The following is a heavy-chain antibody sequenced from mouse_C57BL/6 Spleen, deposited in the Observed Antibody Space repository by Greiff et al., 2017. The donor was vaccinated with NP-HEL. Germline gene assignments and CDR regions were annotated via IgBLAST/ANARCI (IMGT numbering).Heavy chain of an antibody. Sequence: QVQLKQPGAELVKPGASVKLSCKASGYTFTSYWMHWVKQRPGRGLEWIGRIDPNSGGTKYNEKFKSKATLTVDKPSSTAYMQLSSLTSEDSAVYYCARDPFYYGSSSYWYFDVWGTGTTVTVSS. J-gene: IGHJ1*03. D-gene: IGHD1-1*01. CDR3: ARDPFYYGSSSYWYFDV. CDR2: IDPNSGGT. CDR1: GYTFTSYW. V-gene: IGHV1-72*01.